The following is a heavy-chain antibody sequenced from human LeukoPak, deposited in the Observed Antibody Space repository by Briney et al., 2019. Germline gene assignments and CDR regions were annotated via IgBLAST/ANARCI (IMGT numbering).Heavy chain of an antibody. CDR2: INPNSGGT. D-gene: IGHD3-10*01. CDR3: ARGSEIGGGRIPSAY. Sequence: GASVKVSCKASGYTFTGYYMHWVRQAPGQGLEWMGWINPNSGGTNYAQKFQGRVTMTRDTSISTADMELNRLRSDDTAVYYCARGSEIGGGRIPSAYWGQGTLVTVSS. V-gene: IGHV1-2*02. CDR1: GYTFTGYY. J-gene: IGHJ4*02.